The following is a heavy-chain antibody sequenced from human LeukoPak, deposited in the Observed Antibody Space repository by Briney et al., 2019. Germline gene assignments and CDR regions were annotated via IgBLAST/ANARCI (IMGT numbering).Heavy chain of an antibody. V-gene: IGHV4-59*08. D-gene: IGHD6-19*01. Sequence: SETLSLTCTVSGGSISSYYWSWIRQPPGKGLEWIGYIYYSGSTNYNPSLKSRVTISVDTSRNQFSLKLSSVTAADTAVYYCASPLGYSSAWFAFDIWAKGQWSPSLQ. CDR2: IYYSGST. J-gene: IGHJ3*02. CDR3: ASPLGYSSAWFAFDI. CDR1: GGSISSYY.